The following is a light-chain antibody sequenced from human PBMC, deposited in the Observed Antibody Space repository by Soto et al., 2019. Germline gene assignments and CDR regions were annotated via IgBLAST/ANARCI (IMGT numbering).Light chain of an antibody. CDR1: QGIRND. Sequence: DIQMTQSPSSLSASVGDTVTITCRASQGIRNDLGWYQQKPGKAPKSLIYAASSLQSGVPSRFSGSGYGTEFTLTISGLQPEDFATYYCLQHYYYPPWTFGQWTKGDIK. CDR2: AAS. CDR3: LQHYYYPPWT. V-gene: IGKV1-17*01. J-gene: IGKJ1*01.